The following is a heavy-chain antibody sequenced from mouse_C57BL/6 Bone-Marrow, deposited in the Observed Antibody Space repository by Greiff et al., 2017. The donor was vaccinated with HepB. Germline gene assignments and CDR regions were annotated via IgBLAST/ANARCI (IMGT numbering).Heavy chain of an antibody. Sequence: VQLQQSGPELVKPGASVKIPCKASGYTFTDYNMDWVKQSHGKSLEWIGDINPNNGGTIYNQKFKGKATLTVDKSSSTAYMELRSLTSEDTAVYYCEILYDGDYYWYFDVWGTGTTVTVSS. J-gene: IGHJ1*03. CDR2: INPNNGGT. V-gene: IGHV1-18*01. D-gene: IGHD2-3*01. CDR1: GYTFTDYN. CDR3: EILYDGDYYWYFDV.